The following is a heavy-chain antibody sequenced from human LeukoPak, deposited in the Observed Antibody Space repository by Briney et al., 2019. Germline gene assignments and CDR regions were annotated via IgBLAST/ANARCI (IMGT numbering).Heavy chain of an antibody. V-gene: IGHV4-4*07. J-gene: IGHJ4*02. D-gene: IGHD1-26*01. CDR3: ARVPSGSYNQYDY. CDR2: IYTSGST. Sequence: SETLSLTCTVSGGSISTHYWTWLRQPAGKGPEWIGRIYTSGSTNYNPSLGSRVTMSVDTFKNQISLRLTSVTAADTAMYYCARVPSGSYNQYDYWGQGTLVTVSS. CDR1: GGSISTHY.